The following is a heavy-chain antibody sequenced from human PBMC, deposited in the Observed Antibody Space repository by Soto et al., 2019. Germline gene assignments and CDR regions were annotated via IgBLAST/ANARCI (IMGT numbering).Heavy chain of an antibody. V-gene: IGHV3-23*01. CDR2: VGGSGDRT. Sequence: GGSLRLSCAASGFTFSQYAMSWVRQAPGKGLQWVSTVGGSGDRTFYADSVKGRFTISRDNSKNTQYLQMSSLRADDTAVYYCVKGEYYYDSSGYYPFDYWGQGTLVTVSS. D-gene: IGHD3-22*01. J-gene: IGHJ4*02. CDR3: VKGEYYYDSSGYYPFDY. CDR1: GFTFSQYA.